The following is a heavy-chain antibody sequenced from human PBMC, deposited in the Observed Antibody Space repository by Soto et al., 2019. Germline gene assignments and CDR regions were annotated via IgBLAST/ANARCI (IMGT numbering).Heavy chain of an antibody. CDR1: GFTVSSIY. CDR3: AARVRSSGWYADFDY. Sequence: PGGSLRLSCAASGFTVSSIYMSWVRQAPGKGLEWVSVISTGGSRTYYADSVRGRFTTSRDNSKNTMYLQMNSLRAEDTAVYYCAARVRSSGWYADFDYWGQGALVTVSS. J-gene: IGHJ4*02. V-gene: IGHV3-53*01. CDR2: ISTGGSRT. D-gene: IGHD6-19*01.